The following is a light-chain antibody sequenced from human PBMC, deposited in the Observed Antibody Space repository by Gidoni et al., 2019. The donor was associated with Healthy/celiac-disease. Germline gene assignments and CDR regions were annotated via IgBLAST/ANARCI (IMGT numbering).Light chain of an antibody. CDR3: QQYNNWPLT. J-gene: IGKJ1*01. CDR1: QSVSSN. CDR2: GAS. Sequence: LSVSPGERATLSCRASQSVSSNLAWYQQKPGQAPRLLIYGASTRATGIPARCSGSGCGTEFTLTISSLQAEDFAVYYCQQYNNWPLTFGEGTKVEIK. V-gene: IGKV3-15*01.